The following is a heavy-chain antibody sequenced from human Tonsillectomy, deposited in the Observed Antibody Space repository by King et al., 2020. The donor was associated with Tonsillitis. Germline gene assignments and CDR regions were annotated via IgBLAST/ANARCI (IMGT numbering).Heavy chain of an antibody. CDR3: ASLAYCGGDCYSSWFDP. CDR2: INHSGST. D-gene: IGHD2-21*02. V-gene: IGHV4-34*01. CDR1: GGSFSGYY. J-gene: IGHJ5*02. Sequence: VQLQQWGAGLLKPSETLSLTCAVYGGSFSGYYWSWIRQPPGKGLEGIGEINHSGSTNYNPSLKSRVTISVDTSKNQFSLKLSSVTAADTALYYCASLAYCGGDCYSSWFDPWGQGTLVTVSS.